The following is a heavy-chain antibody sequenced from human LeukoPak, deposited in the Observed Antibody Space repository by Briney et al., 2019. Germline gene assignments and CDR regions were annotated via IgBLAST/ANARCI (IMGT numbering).Heavy chain of an antibody. D-gene: IGHD2-2*01. CDR3: AREVVSAATFP. CDR2: INPNSGGT. V-gene: IGHV1-2*02. Sequence: GASVKVSCKASGYTFTGYYMHWVRQVPGQGLEWMGWINPNSGGTNYAQKFQGRVTMTRDTSISTAYMELSRLRSDDTAFYYCAREVVSAATFPGGQVTLVTVSS. J-gene: IGHJ5*02. CDR1: GYTFTGYY.